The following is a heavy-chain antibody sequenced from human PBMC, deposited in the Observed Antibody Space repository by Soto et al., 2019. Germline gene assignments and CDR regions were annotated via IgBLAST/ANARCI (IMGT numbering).Heavy chain of an antibody. CDR2: IDWDDDK. V-gene: IGHV2-70*01. CDR3: ARIPTYRGAFDI. J-gene: IGHJ3*02. Sequence: EXGPTLVNPTQTLTLTCTFSGFSLSTSGMCVSWIRQPPGKALEWLALIDWDDDKYYSTSLKTRLTISKDTSKNQVVLTMTNMEPVDTATYYCARIPTYRGAFDIWGQGTMVTVSS. D-gene: IGHD2-2*01. CDR1: GFSLSTSGMC.